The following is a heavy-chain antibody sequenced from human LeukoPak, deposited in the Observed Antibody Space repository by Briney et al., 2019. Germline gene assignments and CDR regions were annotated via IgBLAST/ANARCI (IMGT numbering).Heavy chain of an antibody. D-gene: IGHD6-19*01. Sequence: GGSLRLSCAASGFTFSSYWMHWVRQAPGKGLEWVAVMSYDGSNKYYADSVKGRFTISRDNSKNTLYLQMNSLRAEDTAVYYCARDAGYSSGWYAYWGQGTLVTVSS. CDR1: GFTFSSYW. CDR2: MSYDGSNK. V-gene: IGHV3-30*03. J-gene: IGHJ4*02. CDR3: ARDAGYSSGWYAY.